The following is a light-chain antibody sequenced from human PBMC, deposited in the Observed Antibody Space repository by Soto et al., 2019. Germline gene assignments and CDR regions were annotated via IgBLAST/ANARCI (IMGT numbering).Light chain of an antibody. CDR2: KAS. CDR3: QQYYNDSYP. J-gene: IGKJ2*01. CDR1: QSISSW. Sequence: DIQMTQSPSTLSASVGDRVTITCRASQSISSWLAWYQQKPGKAPKLLIYKASSLESGVPSRFSGSGSGKEFTLTISSLQPDDSATYYCQQYYNDSYPFCQGTNLEIK. V-gene: IGKV1-5*03.